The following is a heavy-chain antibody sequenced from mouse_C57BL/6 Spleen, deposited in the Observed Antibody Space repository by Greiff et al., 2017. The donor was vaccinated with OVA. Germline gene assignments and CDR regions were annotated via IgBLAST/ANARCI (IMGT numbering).Heavy chain of an antibody. CDR1: GYTFTSYW. D-gene: IGHD1-1*01. CDR3: ARGDTTVVATDYFDA. V-gene: IGHV1-72*01. Sequence: VQLQQPGAELVKPGASVKLSCKASGYTFTSYWMHWVKQRPGRGLEWIGRIDPNSGGTKYNEKFKSKATLTVDKPSSTAYMQLSNLTSEDSAVYYWARGDTTVVATDYFDAWGTGTTVTVSS. J-gene: IGHJ1*03. CDR2: IDPNSGGT.